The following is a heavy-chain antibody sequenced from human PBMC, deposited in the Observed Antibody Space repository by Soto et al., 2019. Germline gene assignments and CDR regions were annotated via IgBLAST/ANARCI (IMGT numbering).Heavy chain of an antibody. CDR1: GGSISSNNW. V-gene: IGHV4-4*02. CDR3: ARDQGSHPGD. CDR2: IYHSGST. Sequence: QVQLQDSGPGLVRPSGTLSLTCAVSGGSISSNNWWSWVRQPPGKGLEWIGEIYHSGSTNYNPSLKSRVTMSVVPSKNLFSLTLNSVTAADTAFYYCARDQGSHPGDWGQGTLVSVSS. J-gene: IGHJ4*02. D-gene: IGHD6-13*01.